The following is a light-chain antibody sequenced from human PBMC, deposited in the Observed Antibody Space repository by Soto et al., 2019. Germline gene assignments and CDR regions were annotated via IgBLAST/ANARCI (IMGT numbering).Light chain of an antibody. CDR1: QRVSSK. V-gene: IGKV3-15*01. J-gene: IGKJ3*01. Sequence: EIVMTQSPATLSVSPGERATLSCRASQRVSSKLGWYQQKPGQAPRLLIYGASIRATGIPARFSGNGSGTEFTLTISSLQSEDFAVYYCQQYNNWPRTFGPGTKVDIK. CDR2: GAS. CDR3: QQYNNWPRT.